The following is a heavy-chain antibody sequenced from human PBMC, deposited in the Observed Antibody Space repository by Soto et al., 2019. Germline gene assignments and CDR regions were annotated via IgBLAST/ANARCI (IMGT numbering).Heavy chain of an antibody. CDR1: GFTFSSYG. CDR2: ISYDGSNK. V-gene: IGHV3-30*18. J-gene: IGHJ3*02. CDR3: AKGLPRRDGYNSLNDAFDI. D-gene: IGHD5-12*01. Sequence: QVQLVESGGGVVQPGRSLRLSCAASGFTFSSYGMHWVRQAPGKGLEWVAVISYDGSNKYYADSVKGRFTISRDNSKNTLYLQMNSLRAEDTAVYYGAKGLPRRDGYNSLNDAFDIWGQGTMVTVSS.